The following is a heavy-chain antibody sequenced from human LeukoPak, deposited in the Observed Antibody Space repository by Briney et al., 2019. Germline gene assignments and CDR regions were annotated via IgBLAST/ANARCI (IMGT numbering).Heavy chain of an antibody. D-gene: IGHD3-16*01. Sequence: SETLSLTCSISGDSITTNSYWWGWTRQSPGKGLECIGSIYSSGNSYYNPSLKTRATISPDTSKNQYSLRLASVTAADTAIYYCARRGIWDLQIGNWFDPWGQGILVIVSS. J-gene: IGHJ5*02. V-gene: IGHV4-39*01. CDR3: ARRGIWDLQIGNWFDP. CDR2: IYSSGNS. CDR1: GDSITTNSYW.